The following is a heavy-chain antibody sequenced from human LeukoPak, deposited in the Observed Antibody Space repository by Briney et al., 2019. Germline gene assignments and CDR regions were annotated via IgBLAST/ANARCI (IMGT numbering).Heavy chain of an antibody. J-gene: IGHJ4*01. V-gene: IGHV1-2*02. CDR3: ARFGGLLYEDFDY. D-gene: IGHD3-10*01. Sequence: ASVKVSCKASGYTFTGYYMHWVRQAPGQGLEWMGWINPNSGGTNYAQKFQGRVTMTRDTSISTAYMELSRLRSDDTAVYYCARFGGLLYEDFDYWGQEPWSPSPQ. CDR2: INPNSGGT. CDR1: GYTFTGYY.